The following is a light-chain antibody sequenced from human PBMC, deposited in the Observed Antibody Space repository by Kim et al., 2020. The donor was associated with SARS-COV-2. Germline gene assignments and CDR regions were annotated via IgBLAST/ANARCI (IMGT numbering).Light chain of an antibody. V-gene: IGLV3-19*01. J-gene: IGLJ3*02. CDR2: GKN. CDR1: SLRSYY. CDR3: NSRDSSGNHLV. Sequence: SSELTQDPAVSVALGQTVRITCQGDSLRSYYASWYQQKPGQAPVLVISGKNNRPSGIPDRFSGSSSGNTASLTITGAQAEDAADYYCNSRDSSGNHLVFG.